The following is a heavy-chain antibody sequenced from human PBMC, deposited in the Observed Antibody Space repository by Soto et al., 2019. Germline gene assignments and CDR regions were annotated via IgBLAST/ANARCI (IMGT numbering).Heavy chain of an antibody. CDR3: ARGPTVTTDY. V-gene: IGHV4-30-4*01. CDR2: IYYSGST. CDR1: GGSISSRDYY. D-gene: IGHD4-17*01. J-gene: IGHJ4*02. Sequence: QVQLQESGPGLVKPSQTLSLTCTVSGGSISSRDYYWSWFRQPPGKGLEWIGYIYYSGSTSYNPSLKSRITISVDTSKNQFSLKLSSVTVADTAVYYCARGPTVTTDYWGQGTLVTVSS.